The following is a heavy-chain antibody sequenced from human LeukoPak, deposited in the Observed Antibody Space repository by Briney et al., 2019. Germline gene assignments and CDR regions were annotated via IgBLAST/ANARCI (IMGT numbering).Heavy chain of an antibody. CDR1: GFTFSSYA. D-gene: IGHD6-13*01. CDR3: ARGAVAAEGAY. V-gene: IGHV3-30-3*01. CDR2: ISYDGSNK. Sequence: PGRSLRLSCAASGFTFSSYAMHWVRQAPGKGLEWVAVISYDGSNKYYADSVKGRFTISRDNSKNTLCLQMNSLRAEDTAVYYCARGAVAAEGAYWGQGTLVTVSS. J-gene: IGHJ4*02.